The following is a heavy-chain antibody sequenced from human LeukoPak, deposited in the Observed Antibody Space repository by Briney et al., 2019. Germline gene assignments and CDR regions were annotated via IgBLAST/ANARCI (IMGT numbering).Heavy chain of an antibody. Sequence: ASVKVSCKASGYTFTSYDINWGRQATGQGLEWMGWMNPNSGNTGDAQKFQGRVTMTRNTSISTAYMELSSLRSEDTAVYYCARVTTMVRGVIIGYWGQGTLVTVSS. CDR3: ARVTTMVRGVIIGY. CDR2: MNPNSGNT. J-gene: IGHJ4*02. D-gene: IGHD3-10*01. CDR1: GYTFTSYD. V-gene: IGHV1-8*02.